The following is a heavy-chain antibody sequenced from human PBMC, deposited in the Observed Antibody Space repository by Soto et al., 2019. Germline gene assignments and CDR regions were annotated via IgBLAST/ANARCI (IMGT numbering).Heavy chain of an antibody. CDR3: SRGAYYDSSGLAADI. CDR2: IYPADSDI. J-gene: IGHJ3*02. V-gene: IGHV5-51*01. CDR1: GSTFSDTW. Sequence: PGESLKISCEASGSTFSDTWIAWVRQLPGKGLEWMGIIYPADSDIRYSPSFQGHVTISAEKSLSAAYLHWSALKASDTAIYYCSRGAYYDSSGLAADIWGPGTSVTV. D-gene: IGHD3-22*01.